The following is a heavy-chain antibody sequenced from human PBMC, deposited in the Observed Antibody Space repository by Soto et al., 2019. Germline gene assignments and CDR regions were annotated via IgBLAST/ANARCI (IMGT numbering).Heavy chain of an antibody. CDR2: ISGSATTT. V-gene: IGHV3-23*01. CDR3: APTRYDYGDYAVGF. D-gene: IGHD4-17*01. J-gene: IGHJ4*02. Sequence: GGSLRLSCAASGFTFSSYAMIWVRQAPGKGLEWVSAISGSATTTYYADSVKGRFTVSRDNAKNTLFLHLNNLRADDTAIYFCAPTRYDYGDYAVGFWGQGTLVTVSS. CDR1: GFTFSSYA.